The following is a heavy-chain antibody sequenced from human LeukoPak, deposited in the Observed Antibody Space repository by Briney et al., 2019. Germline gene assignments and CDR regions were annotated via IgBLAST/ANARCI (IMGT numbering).Heavy chain of an antibody. CDR3: AKDRFLRRYSYGPRGMDV. CDR1: GFTFSSYG. Sequence: GGSLRLSCAASGFTFSSYGMHWVRQAPGKGLERVAVISYDGSNKYYADSVKGRFTISRDNSKNTLYLQMNSLRAEDTAVYYCAKDRFLRRYSYGPRGMDVWGQGTTVTVSS. J-gene: IGHJ6*02. V-gene: IGHV3-30*18. D-gene: IGHD5-18*01. CDR2: ISYDGSNK.